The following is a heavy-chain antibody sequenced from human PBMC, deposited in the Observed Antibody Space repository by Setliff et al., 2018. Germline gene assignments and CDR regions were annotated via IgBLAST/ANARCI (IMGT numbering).Heavy chain of an antibody. Sequence: ASVKVSCKTSGYTFTNYGINWVRQAPGQRLEWMGWINAGNGDTKYSQDFQGRVTITRDTSASTAYMDLSSLRSDDMAVYYCARGRPTANPYYYYYMDVWGKGTTVTVSS. J-gene: IGHJ6*03. CDR3: ARGRPTANPYYYYYMDV. D-gene: IGHD4-4*01. CDR1: GYTFTNYG. CDR2: INAGNGDT. V-gene: IGHV1-3*03.